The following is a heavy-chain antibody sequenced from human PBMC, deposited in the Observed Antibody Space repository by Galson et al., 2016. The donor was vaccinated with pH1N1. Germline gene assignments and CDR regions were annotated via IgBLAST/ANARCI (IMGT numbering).Heavy chain of an antibody. J-gene: IGHJ4*02. CDR2: IHYSETT. Sequence: ETLSLPCTVSGASSIGNNFYGGWIRQTPGKGLEWIGNIHYSETTYYNPSLKSRVTISVDTSKNHFSLKLNYVPAADTAVYFCARLVRGSYPDPLYYFDFWGQGTLVTVSS. CDR1: GASSIGNNFY. V-gene: IGHV4-39*02. D-gene: IGHD1-26*01. CDR3: ARLVRGSYPDPLYYFDF.